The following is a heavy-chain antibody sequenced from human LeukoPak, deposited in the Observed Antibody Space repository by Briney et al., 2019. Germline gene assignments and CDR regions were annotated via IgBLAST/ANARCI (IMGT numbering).Heavy chain of an antibody. CDR3: AREWDSSGWHGDNAFDI. CDR1: CGSISSISYY. Sequence: PSETLSLTCTVSCGSISSISYYWGWIRQPPGKGLEWIGSIYYSGSTYYNPSLKSRVTISVDTSKKQFSLKVSFLTAADTAMYYCAREWDSSGWHGDNAFDIWGKGTMVTVSS. V-gene: IGHV4-39*07. D-gene: IGHD6-19*01. CDR2: IYYSGST. J-gene: IGHJ3*02.